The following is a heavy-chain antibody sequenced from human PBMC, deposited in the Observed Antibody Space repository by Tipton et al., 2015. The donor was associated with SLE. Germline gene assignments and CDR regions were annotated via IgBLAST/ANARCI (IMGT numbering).Heavy chain of an antibody. CDR1: GGSISSGSYY. D-gene: IGHD1-26*01. J-gene: IGHJ4*02. CDR2: IYYSGST. V-gene: IGHV4-30-4*01. CDR3: ARDPREPGDY. Sequence: LRLSCTVSGGSISSGSYYWSWIRQPPGKGLEWIGYIYYSGSTYYNPSLKSRVTISVDTSKNQFSLKLSSVTAADTAVYYCARDPREPGDYWGQGTLVTVSS.